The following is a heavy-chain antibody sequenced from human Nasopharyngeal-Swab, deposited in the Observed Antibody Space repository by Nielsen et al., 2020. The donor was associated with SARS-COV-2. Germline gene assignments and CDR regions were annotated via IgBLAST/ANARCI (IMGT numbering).Heavy chain of an antibody. CDR2: IYHSGST. CDR3: ARDRGDLRKYHFDS. Sequence: SETLSLTCTVSGGSISDNYWGWIRQPPGEGLEWIGSIYHSGSTNYNSSLKSRITISLDASKNQFSLKLSSVTAADTAVYYCARDRGDLRKYHFDSWGQGTQIAVSS. V-gene: IGHV4-59*01. J-gene: IGHJ4*02. D-gene: IGHD2-2*01. CDR1: GGSISDNY.